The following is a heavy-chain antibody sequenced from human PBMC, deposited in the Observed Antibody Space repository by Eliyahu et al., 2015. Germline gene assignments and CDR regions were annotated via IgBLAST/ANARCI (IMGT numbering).Heavy chain of an antibody. V-gene: IGHV3-23*01. Sequence: EVQLLESGGGLVQPGGSLRLSCEAXGLTFMNYAMTWVRQAPGKGLEWVPDISGGGGRSNYAESVKGRFTISRDNSKNTLYLQMNSLRPEDTAVYYCAKGGLSLHDYWGQGTLVTVSS. CDR2: ISGGGGRS. J-gene: IGHJ4*02. CDR3: AKGGLSLHDY. D-gene: IGHD3/OR15-3a*01. CDR1: GLTFMNYA.